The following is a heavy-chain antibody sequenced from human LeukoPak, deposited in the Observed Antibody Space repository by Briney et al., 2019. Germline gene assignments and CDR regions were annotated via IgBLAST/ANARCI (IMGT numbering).Heavy chain of an antibody. V-gene: IGHV4-61*02. J-gene: IGHJ4*02. CDR1: GGSISSGGYY. CDR2: IYTSGST. Sequence: PSETLSLTCTVSGGSISSGGYYWSWIRQPAGKGLEWIGRIYTSGSTNYNPSLKSRVTMSVDTSKNQFSLKLSSVTAADMAVYYCARERYYYDSSGYYRPDFDYWGQGTLVTVSS. D-gene: IGHD3-22*01. CDR3: ARERYYYDSSGYYRPDFDY.